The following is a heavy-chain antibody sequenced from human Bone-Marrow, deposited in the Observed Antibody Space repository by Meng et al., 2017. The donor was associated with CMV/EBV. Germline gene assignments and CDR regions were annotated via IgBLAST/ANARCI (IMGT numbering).Heavy chain of an antibody. CDR2: INPNSGGT. V-gene: IGHV1-2*02. J-gene: IGHJ5*02. D-gene: IGHD6-6*01. CDR1: GYTFIDYY. CDR3: ARMPIAARPS. Sequence: GESLKISCKASGYTFIDYYMHWVRQAPGQGLEWMGWINPNSGGTDYAQKFQGRVTLTRDTSMNTAYMELSSLRSDDTAVFYCARMPIAARPSWGQGTLVTVSS.